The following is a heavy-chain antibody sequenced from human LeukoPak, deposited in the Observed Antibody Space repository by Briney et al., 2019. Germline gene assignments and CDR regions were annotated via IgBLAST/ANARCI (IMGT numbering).Heavy chain of an antibody. CDR1: GGSFSGYY. Sequence: SETLSLTCAVHGGSFSGYYWSWIRQPPGKGLEWIGEINHSGSTNYNPSLKSRVTISVDTSKNQFSLKLSSVTAADTAVYYCARYYINYDILTGHQYYFDYWGQGTLVTVSS. J-gene: IGHJ4*02. CDR2: INHSGST. CDR3: ARYYINYDILTGHQYYFDY. D-gene: IGHD3-9*01. V-gene: IGHV4-34*01.